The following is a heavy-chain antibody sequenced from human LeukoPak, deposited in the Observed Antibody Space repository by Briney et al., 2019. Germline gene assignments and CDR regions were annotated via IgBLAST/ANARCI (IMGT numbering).Heavy chain of an antibody. Sequence: EASVKVSCKASGYTFTSYGISWVRQAPGQGLEWMGWISAYNGNTNYAQKLQGRVTMTTDTSTSTAYMELRSLRSDDTAVYYCARVRLATVTTGWFDPGGQGTLVTVSS. CDR2: ISAYNGNT. V-gene: IGHV1-18*01. D-gene: IGHD4-17*01. CDR3: ARVRLATVTTGWFDP. J-gene: IGHJ5*02. CDR1: GYTFTSYG.